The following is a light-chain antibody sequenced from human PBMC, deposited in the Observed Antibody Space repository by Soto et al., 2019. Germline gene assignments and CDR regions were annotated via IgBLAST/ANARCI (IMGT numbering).Light chain of an antibody. CDR2: DAS. Sequence: DIQMTQSPSTLSASVVDRVTITCRASQSISSWLAWYQQKPGKAPKLLIYDASNRATGIPARFSGSGSGTDFTLTISSLEPEDFAVYYCHQRSNWPLTFGGGTKVDNK. CDR1: QSISSW. CDR3: HQRSNWPLT. V-gene: IGKV1-5*01. J-gene: IGKJ4*01.